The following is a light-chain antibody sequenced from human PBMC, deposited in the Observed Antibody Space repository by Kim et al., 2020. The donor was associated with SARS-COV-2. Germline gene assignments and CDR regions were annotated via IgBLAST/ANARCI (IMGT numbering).Light chain of an antibody. CDR1: SGHSNYA. CDR3: QTWGTGIQV. J-gene: IGLJ3*02. V-gene: IGLV4-69*02. Sequence: QLVLTQSPSASASLGASVKLTCTLSSGHSNYAIAWHQQQPEKGPRYLMKLNSDGSHSRGDGIPGRFSGSSSGAERYLTISSLQSEDEADYYCQTWGTGIQVFGGGTKLTVL. CDR2: LNSDGSH.